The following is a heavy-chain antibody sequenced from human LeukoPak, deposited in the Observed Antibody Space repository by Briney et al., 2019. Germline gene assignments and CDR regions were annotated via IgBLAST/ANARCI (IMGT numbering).Heavy chain of an antibody. CDR3: AARGSSDAFDI. Sequence: SETLSLTCTVSGGSISSSGYYWGWIRQPPGKGLEWVGSIYYTGSTNYNPSLKSRVTISVDTSKNQFSLKLSSVTAADTAVYYCAARGSSDAFDIWGQGTMVTVSS. V-gene: IGHV4-39*07. J-gene: IGHJ3*02. CDR1: GGSISSSGYY. D-gene: IGHD1-26*01. CDR2: IYYTGST.